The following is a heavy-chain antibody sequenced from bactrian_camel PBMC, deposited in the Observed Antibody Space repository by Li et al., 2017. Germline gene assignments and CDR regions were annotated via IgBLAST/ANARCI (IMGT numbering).Heavy chain of an antibody. Sequence: HVQLVESGGGLVQPGGSLKLSCVGSGFTFSDYYMSWVRQAPGEHLQWVASIYADGSETQYHWSVKGRFTISRDNAKNTVYLQMNNLQPEDTARYYCATSRGNSEYDSNYWGQGTQVTVS. CDR2: IYADGSET. V-gene: IGHV3-2*01. J-gene: IGHJ4*01. D-gene: IGHD4*01. CDR3: ATSRGNSEYDSNY. CDR1: GFTFSDYY.